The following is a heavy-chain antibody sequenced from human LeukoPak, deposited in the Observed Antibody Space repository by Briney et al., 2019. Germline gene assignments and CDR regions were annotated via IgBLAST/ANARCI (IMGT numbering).Heavy chain of an antibody. CDR1: GSAFSSYS. J-gene: IGHJ4*02. CDR2: ISSSSSSI. D-gene: IGHD6-6*01. CDR3: ATESSRSSAF. V-gene: IGHV3-48*01. Sequence: GGSLRLSCAASGSAFSSYSMKWVRQAPGKGLEWVSQISSSSSSISYADSVKGRFTISRDNGKNSLYLQMNSLRAEDTAVYYCATESSRSSAFWGQGTLVTVSS.